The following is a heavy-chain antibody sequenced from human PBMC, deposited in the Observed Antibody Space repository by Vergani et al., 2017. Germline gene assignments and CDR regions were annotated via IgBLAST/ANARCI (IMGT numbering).Heavy chain of an antibody. J-gene: IGHJ3*02. CDR3: AKHHRYYDSSGDAFDI. Sequence: QVQLQESGPGLVKPSQTLSLTCTVPGGSISSGGYYWSWIRQHPGKGLEWIGYIYYSGSTYYNPSLKSRVTISVDTSKNQFSLKLSSVTAADTAVDYCAKHHRYYDSSGDAFDIWGQGTMVTVSS. V-gene: IGHV4-31*03. CDR2: IYYSGST. D-gene: IGHD3-22*01. CDR1: GGSISSGGYY.